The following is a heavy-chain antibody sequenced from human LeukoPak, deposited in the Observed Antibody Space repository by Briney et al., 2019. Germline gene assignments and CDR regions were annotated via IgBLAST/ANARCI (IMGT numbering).Heavy chain of an antibody. CDR2: ISYDGSNK. Sequence: GGSLRLSCAASGFTFSSYAMHWVRQAPGKGLEWVAVISYDGSNKYYADSVKGRFTISRDNSKNTLYLQMNSLRAEDTAVYYCARDRTIYDSSGYMMNWFDPWGQGTLVTVSS. CDR3: ARDRTIYDSSGYMMNWFDP. D-gene: IGHD3-22*01. J-gene: IGHJ5*02. V-gene: IGHV3-30-3*01. CDR1: GFTFSSYA.